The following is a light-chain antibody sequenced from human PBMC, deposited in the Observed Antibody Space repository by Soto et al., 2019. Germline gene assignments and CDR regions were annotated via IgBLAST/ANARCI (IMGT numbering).Light chain of an antibody. V-gene: IGKV1D-12*01. CDR2: ATS. CDR1: EGINTW. CDR3: QQANSFPPIT. Sequence: DVQMTQSPSSVSASVGARVTITCRASEGINTWLAWYQQKPGKAPKLLIYATSSLQSGVPSRFSGSGSGTDFTLTISSLQPEDFATYYCQQANSFPPITLGQGTRLEIK. J-gene: IGKJ5*01.